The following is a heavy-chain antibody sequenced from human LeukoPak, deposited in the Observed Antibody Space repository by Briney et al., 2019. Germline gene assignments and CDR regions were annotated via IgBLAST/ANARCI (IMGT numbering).Heavy chain of an antibody. D-gene: IGHD3-10*01. Sequence: GSLRLSCAASGFTFSSYGMHWVRQAPGKGLEWVAVISYDGSNKYYADSVKGRFTISRDNSKNTLYLQMNSLRAEDTAVYYCARATYGYFGYWGQGTLVTVSS. CDR3: ARATYGYFGY. V-gene: IGHV3-33*05. CDR2: ISYDGSNK. CDR1: GFTFSSYG. J-gene: IGHJ4*02.